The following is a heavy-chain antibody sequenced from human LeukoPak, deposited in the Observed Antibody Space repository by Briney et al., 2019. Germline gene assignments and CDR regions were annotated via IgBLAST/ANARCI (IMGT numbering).Heavy chain of an antibody. CDR3: ARGLIMAVAGRGEFHY. Sequence: SETLSLTCTASGGSISSYYWSWIRQPPGKGLEWIGYINYNGSTNYNPSLKSRVTISVGTSKNQFSLKLSSVTAADTAVYYCARGLIMAVAGRGEFHYWGQGTLVTVSS. J-gene: IGHJ4*02. CDR1: GGSISSYY. V-gene: IGHV4-59*01. D-gene: IGHD6-13*01. CDR2: INYNGST.